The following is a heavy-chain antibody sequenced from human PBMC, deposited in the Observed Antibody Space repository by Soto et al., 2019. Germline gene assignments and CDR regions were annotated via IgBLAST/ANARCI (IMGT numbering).Heavy chain of an antibody. D-gene: IGHD1-26*01. CDR3: AKEGNGGSSLDH. CDR2: VSDSGETS. J-gene: IGHJ4*02. CDR1: GFTFNNYA. V-gene: IGHV3-43*02. Sequence: DVQLLESGGGLVQPGGSLRLSCAASGFTFNNYAMTWIRQAPGKGLEWVATVSDSGETSLSADSVKGRFTISRDNSKNSLYLHMNSLKTEDTAFYYCAKEGNGGSSLDHWGQGTLVTVSS.